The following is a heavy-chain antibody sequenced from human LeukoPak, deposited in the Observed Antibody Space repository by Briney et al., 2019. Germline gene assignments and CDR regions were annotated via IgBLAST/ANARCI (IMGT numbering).Heavy chain of an antibody. J-gene: IGHJ5*02. CDR1: GYTLTELS. CDR2: FDPEDGET. Sequence: ASVKVSCKVSGYTLTELSMHWVRQAPGKGLEWMGGFDPEDGETIYAQKFQGRVTMTEDTSTDTAYVELSSLRSEDTAVYYCATNYDILTGYYRGWFDPWGQGTLVTVSS. D-gene: IGHD3-9*01. CDR3: ATNYDILTGYYRGWFDP. V-gene: IGHV1-24*01.